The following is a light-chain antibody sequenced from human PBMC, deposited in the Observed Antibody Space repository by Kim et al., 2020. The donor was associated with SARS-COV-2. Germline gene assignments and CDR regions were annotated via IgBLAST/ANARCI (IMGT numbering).Light chain of an antibody. CDR2: DVN. V-gene: IGLV2-14*03. J-gene: IGLJ1*01. CDR1: SSDVGGDNY. Sequence: GQSISISCTGTSSDVGGDNYVSCYQQHPGRAPKLMIYDVNNRPSGVPNRFSGSKSGDTASLTISGLQPEDEADYYCSSYTSSRTYVFGTGTKVTVL. CDR3: SSYTSSRTYV.